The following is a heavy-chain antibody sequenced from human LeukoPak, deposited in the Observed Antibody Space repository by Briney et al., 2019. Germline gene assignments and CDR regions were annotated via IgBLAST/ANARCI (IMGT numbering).Heavy chain of an antibody. CDR3: VRHDGRGGATMGALDS. CDR1: AGSISSSSHH. CDR2: IYYGRTT. J-gene: IGHJ4*02. V-gene: IGHV4-39*01. D-gene: IGHD5-12*01. Sequence: SETLSLTCTVSAGSISSSSHHWGWIRQSPGKGLEWIGSIYYGRTTYYNPSLNSRVTISIVPSKNQFSLQLNSVTAADTAVYYCVRHDGRGGATMGALDSWGQGSLVTVSS.